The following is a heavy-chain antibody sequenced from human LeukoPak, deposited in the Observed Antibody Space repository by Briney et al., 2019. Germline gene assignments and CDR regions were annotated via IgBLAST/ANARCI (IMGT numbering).Heavy chain of an antibody. D-gene: IGHD2-15*01. V-gene: IGHV3-74*01. J-gene: IGHJ4*02. CDR1: GFTFNSYW. Sequence: GGSQGLLCAASGFTFNSYWMHWARQAPGKGLVWVSHIKTDGSSTNYADSVRGRFTISRDNAKNTLYLQMNSLRAEDTAVYYCAREGCSAGSCRFDYWGQGTLVTVSS. CDR2: IKTDGSST. CDR3: AREGCSAGSCRFDY.